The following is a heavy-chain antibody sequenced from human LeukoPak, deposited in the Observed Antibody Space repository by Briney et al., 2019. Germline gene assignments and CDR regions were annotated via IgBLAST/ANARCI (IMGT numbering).Heavy chain of an antibody. CDR1: GYTLTELS. D-gene: IGHD3-3*01. V-gene: IGHV1-24*01. Sequence: ASVKVSCKVSGYTLTELSMHWVRQAPGRGLEWMGGFDPEDGETIYAQKFQGRVTMTEDTSTDTAYMELSSLRSEDTAVYYCATRTADSWSGYLFYFDYWGQETLITVSS. CDR3: ATRTADSWSGYLFYFDY. CDR2: FDPEDGET. J-gene: IGHJ4*02.